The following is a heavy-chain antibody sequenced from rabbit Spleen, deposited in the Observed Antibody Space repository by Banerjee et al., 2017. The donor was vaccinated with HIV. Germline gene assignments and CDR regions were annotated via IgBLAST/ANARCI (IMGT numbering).Heavy chain of an antibody. CDR2: IYTGSSGST. CDR3: ARDTSSSFSSYGMDL. V-gene: IGHV1S45*01. Sequence: QLEESGGGLVQPEGSLTLTCTASGFSFSSSQYMCWVRQAPGKGPEWIACIYTGSSGSTYFASWAKGRFTISKTSSTTVTLQMTSLTAADTATYFCARDTSSSFSSYGMDLWGPGTLVTVS. D-gene: IGHD1-1*01. CDR1: GFSFSSSQY. J-gene: IGHJ6*01.